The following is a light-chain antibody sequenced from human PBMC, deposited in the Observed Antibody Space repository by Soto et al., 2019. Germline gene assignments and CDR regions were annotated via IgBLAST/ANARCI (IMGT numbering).Light chain of an antibody. V-gene: IGLV2-14*01. CDR3: SSYTTGSTI. CDR1: SSDVGGYNY. CDR2: DVS. Sequence: QSALTQPASVSGSPGQSITISCTGTSSDVGGYNYVSWYQQHPGKAPKLMIYDVSNRPSGVSNRFSGSKSGDTASLTISGLQAEDEADYYCSSYTTGSTIFGTGTKATVL. J-gene: IGLJ1*01.